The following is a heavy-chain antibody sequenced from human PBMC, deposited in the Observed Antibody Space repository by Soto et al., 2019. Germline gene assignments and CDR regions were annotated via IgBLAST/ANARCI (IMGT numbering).Heavy chain of an antibody. D-gene: IGHD1-26*01. CDR1: GYTFTSYY. CDR2: INPSGGST. CDR3: ARGRRSGSYGSPYHFDY. V-gene: IGHV1-46*01. Sequence: ASVKVSCKASGYTFTSYYMHWVRQAPGQGLEWMGIINPSGGSTSYAQKFQGRVTMTRDTSKNQLSLKLSSVTAADTAVYYCARGRRSGSYGSPYHFDYWGQGTLVTVSS. J-gene: IGHJ4*02.